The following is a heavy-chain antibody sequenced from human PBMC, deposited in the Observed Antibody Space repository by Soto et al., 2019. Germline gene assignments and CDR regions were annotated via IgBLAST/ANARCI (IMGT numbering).Heavy chain of an antibody. V-gene: IGHV3-43*01. CDR2: IKWDGTQT. D-gene: IGHD2-15*01. CDR3: VRELNVAVVGALGY. J-gene: IGHJ4*02. CDR1: GFIFDDYT. Sequence: PGGFLRLSCAASGFIFDDYTMHWVRQAQGKGLEWVALIKWDGTQTDYGDSVKGRLTISRDNSRNSLSLQMMSLGSEDTALYYCVRELNVAVVGALGYWGQGTRVTVSS.